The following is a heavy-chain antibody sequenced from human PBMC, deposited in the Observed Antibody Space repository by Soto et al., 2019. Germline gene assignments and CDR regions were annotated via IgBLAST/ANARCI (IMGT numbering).Heavy chain of an antibody. CDR3: ARLDIGVVLFDY. CDR1: GGSISSSSYY. Sequence: SETLSLTCTVSGGSISSSSYYWGWIRQPPGKGLEWIGSIYYSGSTYYNPSLKIRVTITVDTSKNQFSLKLSSVTAADTAVYYCARLDIGVVLFDYWGQGTLVTVSS. V-gene: IGHV4-39*01. J-gene: IGHJ4*02. CDR2: IYYSGST. D-gene: IGHD2-2*03.